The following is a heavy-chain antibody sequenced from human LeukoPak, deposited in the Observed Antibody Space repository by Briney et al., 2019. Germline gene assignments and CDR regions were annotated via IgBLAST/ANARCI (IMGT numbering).Heavy chain of an antibody. V-gene: IGHV4-39*01. CDR1: GGSISSYY. CDR3: ARRPLLWFGELSMYFDY. CDR2: IYYSGST. Sequence: SETLSLTCTVSGGSISSYYWSWIRQPPGKGLEWIGSIYYSGSTYYNPSLKSRVTISVDTSKNQFSLKLSSVTAADTAVYYCARRPLLWFGELSMYFDYWGQGTLVTVSS. D-gene: IGHD3-10*01. J-gene: IGHJ4*02.